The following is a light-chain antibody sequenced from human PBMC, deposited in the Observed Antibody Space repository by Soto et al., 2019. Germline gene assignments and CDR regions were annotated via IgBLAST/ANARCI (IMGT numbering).Light chain of an antibody. Sequence: LTQSPSSLSASVGDRVTITCRASQSVSSSYLAWYQQKPGQAPRLLIYGASSRATGIPDRFSGSGSGTDFTLTISRLEPEDFAVYYCQQYGSSPPMTFGQGTKVEIK. J-gene: IGKJ1*01. CDR1: QSVSSSY. CDR2: GAS. CDR3: QQYGSSPPMT. V-gene: IGKV3-20*01.